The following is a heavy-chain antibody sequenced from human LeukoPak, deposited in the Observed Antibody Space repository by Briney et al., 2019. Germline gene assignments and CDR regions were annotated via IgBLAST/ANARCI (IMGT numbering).Heavy chain of an antibody. CDR1: GFTFSSYA. CDR2: ISGSGGST. CDR3: AKGGYFESTNEDYFDY. J-gene: IGHJ4*02. V-gene: IGHV3-23*01. Sequence: GGSLRLFCAASGFTFSSYAMSWVRQAPGKGLEWVSDISGSGGSTYYADSVKGRYTISRDDSKNTLYLQMNSLRAEDTAVYYCAKGGYFESTNEDYFDYWGQGTLVTVSS. D-gene: IGHD3-9*01.